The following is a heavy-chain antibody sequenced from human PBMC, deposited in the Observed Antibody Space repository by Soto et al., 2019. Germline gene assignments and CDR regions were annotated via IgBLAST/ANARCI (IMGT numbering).Heavy chain of an antibody. CDR2: VYHSGSS. CDR1: GGSISSSNW. J-gene: IGHJ4*02. Sequence: QLLESGPGLVKPSGTLSLTCAVSGGSISSSNWWSWVRQAPGKGLEWIGEVYHSGSSNYNPSLKSRLTVSVDKSKNQFSLKLTSVPAADTAVYYCARVGVCRAAFFDFWCQVTLVTVSS. V-gene: IGHV4-4*02. D-gene: IGHD3-3*01. CDR3: ARVGVCRAAFFDF.